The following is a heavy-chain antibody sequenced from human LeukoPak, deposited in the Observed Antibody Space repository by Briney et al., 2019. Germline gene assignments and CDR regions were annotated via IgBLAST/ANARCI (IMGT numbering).Heavy chain of an antibody. D-gene: IGHD1-1*01. Sequence: SETLSLTCTVSGGSISSGGYYWSWIRQHPGKGLEWIGYIYYSGSTYYNPSLKSRVTISVDTSKNQFSLKLSSVTAADTAVYYCAMWPNSRVSLDYWCHGNPVTVSS. J-gene: IGHJ4*03. CDR3: AMWPNSRVSLDY. CDR1: GGSISSGGYY. CDR2: IYYSGST. V-gene: IGHV4-31*03.